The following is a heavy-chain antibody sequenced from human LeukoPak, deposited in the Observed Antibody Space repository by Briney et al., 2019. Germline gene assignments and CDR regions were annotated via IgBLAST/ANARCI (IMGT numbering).Heavy chain of an antibody. CDR1: GGSVSSGRYY. CDR2: IYYSGRT. D-gene: IGHD3-22*01. Sequence: PSETLSLTCTVSGGSVSSGRYYWSWIRQPPGKGLEWIGYIYYSGRTNHNPSLKSRVTISVDTSKNQFSLNLSSVTAADTAVYYCARGGYYEPWDTWGQGTMVTVSS. CDR3: ARGGYYEPWDT. V-gene: IGHV4-61*01. J-gene: IGHJ3*02.